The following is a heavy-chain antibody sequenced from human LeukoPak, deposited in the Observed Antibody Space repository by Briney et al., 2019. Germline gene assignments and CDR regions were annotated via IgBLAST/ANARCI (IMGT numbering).Heavy chain of an antibody. D-gene: IGHD1-26*01. CDR2: ISAYNGDT. CDR1: GYTFTSYG. V-gene: IGHV1-18*01. CDR3: ARDKGIVGAYYFDY. J-gene: IGHJ4*02. Sequence: GASVKVSCKASGYTFTSYGINWVRQAPGQGLEWMGWISAYNGDTNYAQKFQGRVTMTRDTSISTAYMELSRLRSDDTAVYYCARDKGIVGAYYFDYWGQGTLVTVSS.